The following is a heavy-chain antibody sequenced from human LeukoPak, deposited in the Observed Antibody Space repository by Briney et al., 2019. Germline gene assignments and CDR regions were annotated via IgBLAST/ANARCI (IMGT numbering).Heavy chain of an antibody. V-gene: IGHV3-53*01. D-gene: IGHD2-2*02. Sequence: PGGSLRLSCAASGFTFSRHAMNWVRQAPGKGLEWVSVIYSGGSTYYADSVKGRFTISRDNSKNSLYLQMNSLRAEDTAVYYCARGGVGSSTSCYTCRAFDIWGQGTMVTVSS. J-gene: IGHJ3*02. CDR1: GFTFSRHA. CDR2: IYSGGST. CDR3: ARGGVGSSTSCYTCRAFDI.